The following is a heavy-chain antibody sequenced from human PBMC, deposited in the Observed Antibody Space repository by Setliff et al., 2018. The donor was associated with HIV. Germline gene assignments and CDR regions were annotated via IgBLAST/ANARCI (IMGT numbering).Heavy chain of an antibody. V-gene: IGHV4-39*07. Sequence: SETLSLTCAVSGVSVNNDDDYWGWIRQPPGKGLEWIAIIHQSGTAHKRPSLKSRVTISVDTSKNQFSLKLSSVTAADTAVYYCNIYHFYGVDVWGKGATVTVSS. CDR2: IHQSGTA. CDR3: NIYHFYGVDV. J-gene: IGHJ6*04. CDR1: GVSVNNDDDY.